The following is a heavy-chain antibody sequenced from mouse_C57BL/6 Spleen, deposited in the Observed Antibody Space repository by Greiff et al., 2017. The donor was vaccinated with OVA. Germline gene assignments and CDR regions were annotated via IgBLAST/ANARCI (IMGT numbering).Heavy chain of an antibody. CDR3: ARGGYYGNYRYFDV. Sequence: QVQLKQPGAELVRPGTSVKLSCKASGYTFTSYWMHWVKQRPGQGLEWIGVIDPSDSYTNYNQKFKGKATLTVDTSSSTAYLQLSSLTSEDSAVYYCARGGYYGNYRYFDVWGTGTTVTVSS. CDR2: IDPSDSYT. J-gene: IGHJ1*03. V-gene: IGHV1-59*01. D-gene: IGHD2-1*01. CDR1: GYTFTSYW.